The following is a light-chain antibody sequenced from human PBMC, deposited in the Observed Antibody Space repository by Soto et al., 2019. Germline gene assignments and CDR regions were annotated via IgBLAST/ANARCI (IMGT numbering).Light chain of an antibody. J-gene: IGKJ2*01. Sequence: EIVMTQSPATLSVSPGERATLSCRASQSVNSNLAWYQQKLGQAPRLLIYSASTRATGIPASFSGSGSGTEFTLTFSSLQSEDFAVYCCQQYNNWPYTFGQGTKLEIK. V-gene: IGKV3-15*01. CDR3: QQYNNWPYT. CDR1: QSVNSN. CDR2: SAS.